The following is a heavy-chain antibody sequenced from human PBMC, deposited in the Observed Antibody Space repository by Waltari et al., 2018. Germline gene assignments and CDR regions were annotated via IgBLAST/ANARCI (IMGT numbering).Heavy chain of an antibody. CDR2: IWYDGSNK. CDR3: ARDGYSSGWYLDY. J-gene: IGHJ4*02. Sequence: QVQLVESGGGVVQPGRSLRLSCAASGFTFSSYGMHWFRQAPGKGLEWVAVIWYDGSNKYYADSVKGRFTISRDNSKNTLYLQMNSLRAEDTAVYYCARDGYSSGWYLDYWGQGTLVTVSS. D-gene: IGHD6-19*01. CDR1: GFTFSSYG. V-gene: IGHV3-33*01.